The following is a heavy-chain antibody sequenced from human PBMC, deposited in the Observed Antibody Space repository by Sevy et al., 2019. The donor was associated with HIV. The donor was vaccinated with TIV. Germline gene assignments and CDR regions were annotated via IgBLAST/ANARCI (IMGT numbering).Heavy chain of an antibody. CDR3: AREGCTKPHDY. D-gene: IGHD2-8*01. J-gene: IGHJ4*02. Sequence: EGSLRLSCAASGFTFSKYSMSWVRQPPGKELEWVSTLAFGCGEINYADSVKGRFTISRDNSKSSVYLQMNNLRPEDTAVYYCAREGCTKPHDYWGQGTLVTVSS. V-gene: IGHV3-23*01. CDR2: LAFGCGEI. CDR1: GFTFSKYS.